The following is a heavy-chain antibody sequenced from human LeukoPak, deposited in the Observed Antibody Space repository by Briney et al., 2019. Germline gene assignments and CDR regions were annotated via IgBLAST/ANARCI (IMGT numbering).Heavy chain of an antibody. J-gene: IGHJ5*02. CDR3: ARGRGPYGWFDP. D-gene: IGHD3-10*01. CDR1: GFTVSGYW. Sequence: GGSLRLSCAASGFTVSGYWMHWVLKAPGEGLMWVSRINIDGNIINYADSVRGRFTLSKDNAKNTVYLHLTGLRAEDTAVYYCARGRGPYGWFDPWGQGTQVIVSS. CDR2: INIDGNII. V-gene: IGHV3-74*01.